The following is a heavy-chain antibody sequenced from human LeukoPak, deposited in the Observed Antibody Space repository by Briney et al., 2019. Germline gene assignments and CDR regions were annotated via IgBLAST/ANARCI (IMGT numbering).Heavy chain of an antibody. CDR3: ARGGAGYCSGGSCSWYYGMDV. J-gene: IGHJ6*04. Sequence: SVKVSCKASGYTFTSYGISWVRQAPGQGLEWMGGIIPIFGTANYAQKFQGRVTITADESTSTAYMELSSLRSEDTAVYYCARGGAGYCSGGSCSWYYGMDVWGKGTTVTVSS. CDR2: IIPIFGTA. D-gene: IGHD2-15*01. CDR1: GYTFTSYG. V-gene: IGHV1-69*13.